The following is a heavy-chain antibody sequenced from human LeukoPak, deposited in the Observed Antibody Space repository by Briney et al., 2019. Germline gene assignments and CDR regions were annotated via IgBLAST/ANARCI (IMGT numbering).Heavy chain of an antibody. CDR3: AAELDGYKTFDH. Sequence: SEILSSSCDVHDGSFRGYFWNGIRQPPGKGVAWSGEFNHSGRAKYTQSLKSRVTISAEKSNTTFSLKGSSVTAADTAVYYCAAELDGYKTFDHWGQGTLVTVSS. CDR2: FNHSGRA. V-gene: IGHV4-34*01. CDR1: DGSFRGYF. J-gene: IGHJ4*02. D-gene: IGHD5-24*01.